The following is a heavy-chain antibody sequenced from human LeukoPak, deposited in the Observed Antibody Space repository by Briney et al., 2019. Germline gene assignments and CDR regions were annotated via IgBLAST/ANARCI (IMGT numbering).Heavy chain of an antibody. J-gene: IGHJ4*02. CDR2: INHSGST. D-gene: IGHD4-23*01. CDR3: AREADYGGNSEVDY. CDR1: GGSFSGYY. Sequence: AETLSLTCAVYGGSFSGYYRSWIRQPPGKGLEWIGEINHSGSTNYNPSLKSRVTISVDTSKNQFSLKLSSVTAADTAVYYCAREADYGGNSEVDYWGQGTLVTVSS. V-gene: IGHV4-34*01.